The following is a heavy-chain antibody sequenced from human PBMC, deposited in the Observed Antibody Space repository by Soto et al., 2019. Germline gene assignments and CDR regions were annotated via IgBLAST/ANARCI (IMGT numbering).Heavy chain of an antibody. Sequence: GGSLRLSCVVSGFTLGAYSMNWVRQAPGKGLEWVSYISDSGSRMYYADSVKGRFTISRDSARNSLFLQMNSLRAEDTAVYYCAPQGVGATGYLYWGQGTLVTVSS. CDR1: GFTLGAYS. V-gene: IGHV3-48*01. D-gene: IGHD1-26*01. CDR3: APQGVGATGYLY. CDR2: ISDSGSRM. J-gene: IGHJ4*02.